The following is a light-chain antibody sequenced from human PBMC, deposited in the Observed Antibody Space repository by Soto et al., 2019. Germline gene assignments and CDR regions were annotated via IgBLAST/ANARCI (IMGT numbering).Light chain of an antibody. V-gene: IGKV3-15*01. CDR3: QQYNSWPPLFT. J-gene: IGKJ3*01. CDR2: GAS. Sequence: EIVMTQFPATLSVSPGERATLSCRASQSVNTNLAWYQQKPGQAPRLLIYGASTRATGIPARFSGSGSGTEFTLTIRNLQSEVFAVYYCQQYNSWPPLFTFGPGPKVDLK. CDR1: QSVNTN.